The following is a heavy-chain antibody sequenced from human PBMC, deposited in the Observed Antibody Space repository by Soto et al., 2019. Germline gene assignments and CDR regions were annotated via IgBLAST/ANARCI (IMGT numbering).Heavy chain of an antibody. CDR2: TYYRSKWYN. CDR1: GASISSNSAA. V-gene: IGHV6-1*01. J-gene: IGHJ3*02. CDR3: AREIGTPMNYDILTGYLEAPDAFDI. Sequence: PSQTLSLTCAISGASISSNSAAWNWTRQSPSRGLEWMGRTYYRSKWYNDYAVSVKSRITINPDTSKNQFSLQLNSVTPEDTAVYYCAREIGTPMNYDILTGYLEAPDAFDIWGQGTMVTVSS. D-gene: IGHD3-9*01.